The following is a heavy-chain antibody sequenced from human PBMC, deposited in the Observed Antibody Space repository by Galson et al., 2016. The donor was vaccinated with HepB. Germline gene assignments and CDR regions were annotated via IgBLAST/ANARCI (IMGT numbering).Heavy chain of an antibody. D-gene: IGHD1-26*01. J-gene: IGHJ4*02. Sequence: SVKVSCKASGYTFTTYYLHWVRQAPGQGLEWMGVIYPSGGSTTSAQKFQGRVTMTRDTSTSTVYMELNSRRSEDTAVYYCAREYRGGWFDYWGQGTLVTVSS. V-gene: IGHV1-46*01. CDR3: AREYRGGWFDY. CDR1: GYTFTTYY. CDR2: IYPSGGST.